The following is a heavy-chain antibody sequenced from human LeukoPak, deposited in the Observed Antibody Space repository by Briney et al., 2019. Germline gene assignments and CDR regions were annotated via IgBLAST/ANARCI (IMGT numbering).Heavy chain of an antibody. CDR3: ARNRYYYGSGNYGVPNWFDP. J-gene: IGHJ5*02. CDR1: GGSISSNSYY. V-gene: IGHV4-39*01. Sequence: SETLSLTCTVSGGSISSNSYYWGWIRQPPGKGLEWIGSIYYSGSTYYNPSLKSRVTISVDTSKNQFSLKLSSVTAADTAVYYCARNRYYYGSGNYGVPNWFDPWGQGTLVTVSS. D-gene: IGHD3-10*01. CDR2: IYYSGST.